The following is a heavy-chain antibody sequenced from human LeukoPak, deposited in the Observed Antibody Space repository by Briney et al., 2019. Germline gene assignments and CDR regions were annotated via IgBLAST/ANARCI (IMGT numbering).Heavy chain of an antibody. V-gene: IGHV1-58*01. CDR1: GFTSTNFA. Sequence: SVKVSCKASGFTSTNFAVQWVRQARGQRLEWIGWIIVGSGATKCAQDFQERVTITRDLSTSTLYMELRSLTSEDTAVYYCAADLSNPRMGASYLDSWGQGTLVTVSA. D-gene: IGHD3-16*01. CDR2: IIVGSGAT. CDR3: AADLSNPRMGASYLDS. J-gene: IGHJ4*02.